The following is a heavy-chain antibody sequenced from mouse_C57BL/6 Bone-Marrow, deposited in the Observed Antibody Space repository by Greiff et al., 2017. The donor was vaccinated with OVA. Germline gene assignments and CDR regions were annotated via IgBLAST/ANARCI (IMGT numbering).Heavy chain of an antibody. D-gene: IGHD1-1*01. CDR1: GYTFTSYG. CDR3: ARIITTVVATEYYAMDY. J-gene: IGHJ4*01. CDR2: IYPRSGNT. Sequence: QVTLKESGAELARPGASVKLSCKASGYTFTSYGISWVKQRTGQGLEWIGEIYPRSGNTYYNEKFKGKATLTADKSSSTAYMELRSLTSEDSAVYFCARIITTVVATEYYAMDYWGQGTSVTVSS. V-gene: IGHV1-81*01.